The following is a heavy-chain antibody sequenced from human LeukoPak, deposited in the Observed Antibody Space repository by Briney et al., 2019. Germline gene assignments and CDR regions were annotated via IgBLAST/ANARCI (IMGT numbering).Heavy chain of an antibody. CDR2: TYYRSKWYN. D-gene: IGHD6-19*01. Sequence: SQTLSLTCVVSGDSVSSKNGAWNWIRQSPSRGLEWLGRTYYRSKWYNDYAESMEGRMTISQDTSKNQYSLHLNSVTPDATAVYYCARDFGTTGWHTFAYWGQGTLVTVSS. V-gene: IGHV6-1*01. CDR1: GDSVSSKNGA. CDR3: ARDFGTTGWHTFAY. J-gene: IGHJ4*02.